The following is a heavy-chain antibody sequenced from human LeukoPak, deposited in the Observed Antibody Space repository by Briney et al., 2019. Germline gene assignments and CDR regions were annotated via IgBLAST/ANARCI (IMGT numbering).Heavy chain of an antibody. V-gene: IGHV4-59*01. J-gene: IGHJ6*02. Sequence: SETLSLTCTVSGRSMSSYYWTWIRQPPGKGLEWIGYIYYGGSTNYNASLKSRVTISVDTSKNQFSLKLSSVTAADTAVYYCARDRYGMDVWGQGTTVTVSS. CDR2: IYYGGST. CDR1: GRSMSSYY. CDR3: ARDRYGMDV.